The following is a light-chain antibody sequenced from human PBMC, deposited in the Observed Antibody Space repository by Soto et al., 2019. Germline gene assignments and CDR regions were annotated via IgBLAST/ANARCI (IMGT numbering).Light chain of an antibody. Sequence: DIQMTQSPSSVSASVGDRVTIACRASRPISTWLVWYQQKPGKAPKLLIYAASSLQSGVPSRFSGSGSGTHFNLTISSLQPEDFATYYCQQANNFPYTFGQGTNLEIK. J-gene: IGKJ2*01. V-gene: IGKV1D-12*01. CDR2: AAS. CDR3: QQANNFPYT. CDR1: RPISTW.